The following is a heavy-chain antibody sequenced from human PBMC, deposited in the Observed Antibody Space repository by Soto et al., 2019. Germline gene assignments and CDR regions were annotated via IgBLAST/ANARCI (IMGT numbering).Heavy chain of an antibody. J-gene: IGHJ4*02. CDR3: ANTYDYGGPFDY. CDR2: INAGNGNT. Sequence: QGQLVQSGAEVKKPGDSVKVSCKASGYTFTSYATHWVRQAPGQRLEWMGWINAGNGNTKYSQKFQGRVTITRDTSASTAYMELSSLRSEDTAVYYCANTYDYGGPFDYWGQGTLVTVSS. V-gene: IGHV1-3*01. CDR1: GYTFTSYA. D-gene: IGHD4-17*01.